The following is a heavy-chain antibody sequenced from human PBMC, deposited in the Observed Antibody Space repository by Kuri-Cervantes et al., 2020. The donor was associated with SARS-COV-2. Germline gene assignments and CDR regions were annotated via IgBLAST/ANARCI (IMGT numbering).Heavy chain of an antibody. CDR2: INHSGST. J-gene: IGHJ5*02. Sequence: GSLRLSCTASGFTFGDYAMSWIRRPPGKGLEWIGEINHSGSTKYNPSLKSRVTISVDTSKNQFSLKLNSVTAADTAVYFCARGHRSLTTILVVITGGLSWFDPWGQGTLVTVSS. CDR1: GFTFGDYA. V-gene: IGHV4-34*01. D-gene: IGHD3-22*01. CDR3: ARGHRSLTTILVVITGGLSWFDP.